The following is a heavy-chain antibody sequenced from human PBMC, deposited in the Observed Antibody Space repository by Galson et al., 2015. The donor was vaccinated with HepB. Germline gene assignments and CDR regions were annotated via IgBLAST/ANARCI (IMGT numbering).Heavy chain of an antibody. CDR3: ARAIEGRGYFDY. CDR1: GDSISNDRW. V-gene: IGHV4-4*02. D-gene: IGHD2/OR15-2a*01. J-gene: IGHJ4*02. CDR2: AYHSGGT. Sequence: ETLSLTCAVSGDSISNDRWWSWVRQPPGEGLEWIGEAYHSGGTNYRPSLKSRVTISVDKSKNQFSLKLTSVTAADTAVYYCARAIEGRGYFDYWGQGTLVTVSS.